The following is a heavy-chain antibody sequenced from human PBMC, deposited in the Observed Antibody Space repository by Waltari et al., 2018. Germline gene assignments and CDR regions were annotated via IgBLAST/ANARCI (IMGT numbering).Heavy chain of an antibody. Sequence: QVQLVQSGAEVKKPGSSVKVSCKASGGTFSSYAIRRVRQAPGQGLEWMGGIIPIFGTANYAQKFQGRVTITADESTSTAYMELSSLRSEDTAVYYCARDHCSGGSCYSVGGFDPWGQGTLVTVSS. J-gene: IGHJ5*02. D-gene: IGHD2-15*01. CDR3: ARDHCSGGSCYSVGGFDP. CDR2: IIPIFGTA. V-gene: IGHV1-69*01. CDR1: GGTFSSYA.